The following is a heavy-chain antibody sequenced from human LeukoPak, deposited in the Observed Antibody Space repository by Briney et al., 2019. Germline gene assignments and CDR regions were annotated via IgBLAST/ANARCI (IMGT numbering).Heavy chain of an antibody. D-gene: IGHD6-19*01. V-gene: IGHV1-8*01. CDR3: ARGRGQWLARGTNWYFDL. Sequence: ASVKVSCKASGYTFTSYDINWVRQATGQGLEWMGWMNPNSGNTGYAQKFQGRVTMTRDTSISTAYMELSSLRSGDTAVYYCARGRGQWLARGTNWYFDLWGRGTLVTVSS. J-gene: IGHJ2*01. CDR2: MNPNSGNT. CDR1: GYTFTSYD.